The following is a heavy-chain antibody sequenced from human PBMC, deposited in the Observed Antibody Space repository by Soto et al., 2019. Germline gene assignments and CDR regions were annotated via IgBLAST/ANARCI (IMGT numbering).Heavy chain of an antibody. Sequence: EVQLVESGGGLIQPGGSLRLSCAVSGFTVSNNYMSWVRQAPGKGLEGVSVIYSGGYTAYGDSVKGRFTISRHNSKTPLFLKKNGRGPDDRAFYYWAHLPGGGGYWGQGTLVTVSS. CDR1: GFTVSNNY. J-gene: IGHJ4*02. D-gene: IGHD3-10*01. CDR2: IYSGGYT. V-gene: IGHV3-53*01. CDR3: AHLPGGGGY.